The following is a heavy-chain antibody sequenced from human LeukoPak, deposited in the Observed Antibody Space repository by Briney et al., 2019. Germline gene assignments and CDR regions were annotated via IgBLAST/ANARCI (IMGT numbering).Heavy chain of an antibody. V-gene: IGHV4-4*09. D-gene: IGHD4-17*01. CDR3: ARLDYGDYGVYYGYYYYYMDV. J-gene: IGHJ6*03. CDR1: GGSISSYY. Sequence: PSETLSLTCTVSGGSISSYYRSWIRQPPGKGLEWIGYIYTSGSTNYNPSLKSRVTISVDTSKNQFSLKLSSVTAADTAVYYCARLDYGDYGVYYGYYYYYMDVWGKGTTVTVSS. CDR2: IYTSGST.